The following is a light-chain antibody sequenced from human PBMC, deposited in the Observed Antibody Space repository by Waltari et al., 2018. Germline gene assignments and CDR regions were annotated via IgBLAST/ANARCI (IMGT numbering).Light chain of an antibody. Sequence: DIVMTQSPDSLAVSLGERATINCKSSQSGVYSSTTKNYLAWYQQRPGQPAKLLIYWAATREAGVPDRFSSSGSGTDVALTISSLQADDVAVYYCQQYYASPPYTFGQGTKLEIK. CDR1: QSGVYSSTTKNY. V-gene: IGKV4-1*01. J-gene: IGKJ2*01. CDR2: WAA. CDR3: QQYYASPPYT.